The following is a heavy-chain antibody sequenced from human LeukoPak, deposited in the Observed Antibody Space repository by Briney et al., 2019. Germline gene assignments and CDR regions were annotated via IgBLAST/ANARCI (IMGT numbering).Heavy chain of an antibody. CDR3: ARTSQRSGYSSGWYVHWFDP. CDR2: INPNSGGT. CDR1: GYTFTGYY. J-gene: IGHJ5*02. Sequence: ASVKVSCKASGYTFTGYYMHWVRQAPGQGLEWMGWINPNSGGTNYAQKFQGRVTMTRDTPISTAYMELSRLRSDDTAVYYCARTSQRSGYSSGWYVHWFDPWGQGTLVTVSS. V-gene: IGHV1-2*02. D-gene: IGHD6-19*01.